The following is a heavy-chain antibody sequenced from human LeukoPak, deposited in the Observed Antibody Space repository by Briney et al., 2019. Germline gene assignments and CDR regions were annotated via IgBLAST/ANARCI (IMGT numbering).Heavy chain of an antibody. CDR2: LYDADYT. CDR3: ARDHLDAFDI. Sequence: PGRSLRLSCAASGFTFSSYGMHWVRQAPGKGLEWVSVLYDADYTYYADSVKGRFTISRDNSKNTLYLQMNSLRGEDTAVYYCARDHLDAFDIWGQGTMVTVSP. CDR1: GFTFSSYG. J-gene: IGHJ3*02. V-gene: IGHV3-NL1*01.